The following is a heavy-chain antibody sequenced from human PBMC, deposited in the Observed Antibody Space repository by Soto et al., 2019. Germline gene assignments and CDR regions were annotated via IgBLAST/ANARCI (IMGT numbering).Heavy chain of an antibody. CDR1: VYSFASYG. Sequence: AXSVKVSCKASVYSFASYGITWVRQAPGQGLEWMGWISVYNGNTNYAQNVQGRVTLTTDTSTYTSYMELRSLQSDDTAIYYCARDLGSDLSAPGAVFDSSGQGTPVTVSS. J-gene: IGHJ4*02. V-gene: IGHV1-18*01. D-gene: IGHD1-26*01. CDR2: ISVYNGNT. CDR3: ARDLGSDLSAPGAVFDS.